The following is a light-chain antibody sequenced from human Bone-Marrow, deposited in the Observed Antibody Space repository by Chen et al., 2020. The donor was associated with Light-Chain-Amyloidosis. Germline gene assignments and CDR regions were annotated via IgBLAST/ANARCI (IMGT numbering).Light chain of an antibody. J-gene: IGLJ2*01. CDR3: SSYTSSSTLV. V-gene: IGLV2-14*01. CDR1: SSDVGGYIY. CDR2: DVR. Sequence: QSALNQPAPVSGSPGRSITISCPGTSSDVGGYIYVSWYQQHPGKAPKLMIYDVRNRPSGVSNRFSGSKSGNTASLTISGLQAEDEADYYCSSYTSSSTLVFGGGTKLTVL.